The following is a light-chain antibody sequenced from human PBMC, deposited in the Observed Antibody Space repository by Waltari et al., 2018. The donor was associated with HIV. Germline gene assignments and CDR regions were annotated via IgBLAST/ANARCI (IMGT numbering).Light chain of an antibody. CDR2: DVT. CDR1: RSDVGAYNY. Sequence: QSALTQPRSVSGSPGQSVTISCTGTRSDVGAYNYVSWYQQHPGKAPKLMIYDVTKRPSGVPDRFSGSKSGNTASLTISGLQAEDEADYYCCSYAGSHWVFGGGTKVTVL. CDR3: CSYAGSHWV. V-gene: IGLV2-11*01. J-gene: IGLJ3*02.